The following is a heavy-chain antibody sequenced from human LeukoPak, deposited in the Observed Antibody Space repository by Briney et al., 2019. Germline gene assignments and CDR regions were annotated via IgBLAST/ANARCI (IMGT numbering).Heavy chain of an antibody. Sequence: GGSLRLSCAGSGFSFSSNTMSWVRQAPGRGLEWVSAISNNGGRTDYADSVKGRFTISRDNSKSTLYLHMDSLRAEDTAVYYCARDEDTSALSEYWGQVTLVTVSS. V-gene: IGHV3-23*01. D-gene: IGHD2/OR15-2a*01. CDR1: GFSFSSNT. CDR3: ARDEDTSALSEY. CDR2: ISNNGGRT. J-gene: IGHJ4*02.